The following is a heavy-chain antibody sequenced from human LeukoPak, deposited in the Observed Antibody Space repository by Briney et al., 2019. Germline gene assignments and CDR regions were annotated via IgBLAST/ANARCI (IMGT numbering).Heavy chain of an antibody. J-gene: IGHJ4*02. D-gene: IGHD6-13*01. CDR3: ARAPRIAAAGRFDY. CDR2: IYHSGST. CDR1: GDSISSYY. Sequence: PSETLSLTCTVSGDSISSYYWGWIRQPPGKGLEWIGSIYHSGSTYYNPSLKSRVTISVDTSKNQFSLKLSSVTAADTAVYYCARAPRIAAAGRFDYWGQGTLVTVSS. V-gene: IGHV4-38-2*02.